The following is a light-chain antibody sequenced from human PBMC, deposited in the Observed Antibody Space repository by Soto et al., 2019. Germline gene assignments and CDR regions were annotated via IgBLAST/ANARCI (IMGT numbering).Light chain of an antibody. Sequence: DIQMTQSPSTLSGSVGDRVTITCRASQTISSWLAWYQQKPGKAPKLLIYKASTLKSGVPSRFSGSGSGTEFTLTISSLQPDDFATYYCQHYNSYPITFGPGTKVD. CDR1: QTISSW. CDR3: QHYNSYPIT. V-gene: IGKV1-5*03. CDR2: KAS. J-gene: IGKJ3*01.